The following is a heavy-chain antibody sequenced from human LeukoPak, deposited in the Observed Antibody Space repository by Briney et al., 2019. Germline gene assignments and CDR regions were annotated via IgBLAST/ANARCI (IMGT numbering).Heavy chain of an antibody. CDR2: IKQDGGEK. D-gene: IGHD3-9*01. CDR3: ARGAFWNYNILTGFYTPFDYFDN. J-gene: IGHJ4*02. CDR1: GFTFSSYV. Sequence: GGSLRLSCAASGFTFSSYVMHWVRQAPGKGLEWVANIKQDGGEKYYVDSVRGRFTISRDNAENSLYLQMNSLRAEDTAVYYCARGAFWNYNILTGFYTPFDYFDNWGQGTLVTVSS. V-gene: IGHV3-7*01.